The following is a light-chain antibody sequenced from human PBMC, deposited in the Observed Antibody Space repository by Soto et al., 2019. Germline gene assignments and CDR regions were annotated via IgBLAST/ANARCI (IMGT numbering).Light chain of an antibody. CDR1: NIGSKS. CDR2: YDS. V-gene: IGLV3-21*01. J-gene: IGLJ2*01. CDR3: QVWDISSAHVI. Sequence: SYELTQPPSVSVAPGQTARVACGGSNIGSKSVHWYQQKPGHAPVLVMYYDSDRPSGIPERFSGSNSGNTATLTISRVEAGDEADYYCQVWDISSAHVIFGGGTQVTVL.